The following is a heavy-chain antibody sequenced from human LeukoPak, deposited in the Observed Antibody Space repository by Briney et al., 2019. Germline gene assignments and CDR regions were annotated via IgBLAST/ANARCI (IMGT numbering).Heavy chain of an antibody. CDR2: ISFVGQT. J-gene: IGHJ4*02. Sequence: PSETLSLTCTVSGVSIDNSYGYFWVWLRQPPGKGLEWIGSISFVGQTFYNSSLESRATLSVDNSRNHFSLRLRSVTAADTAVFYCARLVYSDPNYFDYWGQGSLVTVSS. V-gene: IGHV4-39*02. CDR1: GVSIDNSYGYF. CDR3: ARLVYSDPNYFDY. D-gene: IGHD1-26*01.